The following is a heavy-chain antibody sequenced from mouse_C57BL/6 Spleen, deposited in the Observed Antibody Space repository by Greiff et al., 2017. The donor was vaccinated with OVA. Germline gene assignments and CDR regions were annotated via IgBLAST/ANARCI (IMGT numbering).Heavy chain of an antibody. V-gene: IGHV1-52*01. CDR2: IDPSDSET. D-gene: IGHD1-1*01. J-gene: IGHJ1*03. CDR3: ARDHSSSRYFDV. CDR1: GYTFTSYW. Sequence: QVQLQQPGAELVRPGSSVKLSCKASGYTFTSYWMHWVKQRPIQGLEWIGNIDPSDSETHYNQKFKDKATLTVDKSSSTAYMQLSSLTSEDSAVYYCARDHSSSRYFDVWGTGTTVTVSS.